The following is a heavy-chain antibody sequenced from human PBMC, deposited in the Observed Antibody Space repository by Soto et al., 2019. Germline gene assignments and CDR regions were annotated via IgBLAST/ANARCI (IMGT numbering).Heavy chain of an antibody. CDR1: GGSISSSNC. D-gene: IGHD3-10*01. Sequence: SETLSLTCAVSGGSISSSNCWSWGRQPPGXGLELIGEIYHSGSTNYNPSLKSRVTISVDKSKNQFYLQLSSVTAADTAVYYCARLPYYYGSGSYYNGDAFDVWGQGTMGTVSS. CDR2: IYHSGST. CDR3: ARLPYYYGSGSYYNGDAFDV. V-gene: IGHV4-4*02. J-gene: IGHJ3*01.